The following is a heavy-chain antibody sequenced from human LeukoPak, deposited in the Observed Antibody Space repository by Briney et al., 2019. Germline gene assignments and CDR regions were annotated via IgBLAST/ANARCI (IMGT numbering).Heavy chain of an antibody. CDR1: GASISSYD. Sequence: PPETLSLTCTASGASISSYDRSWVRQPAGKELEWIGRIYTSGVTTYNPSVESRVTISAEPTKKQFSLELISVTGAHTAVYYCARMDYYGAGSSRLNWFHPWGQGTLVTVSS. D-gene: IGHD3-10*01. V-gene: IGHV4-4*07. J-gene: IGHJ5*02. CDR3: ARMDYYGAGSSRLNWFHP. CDR2: IYTSGVT.